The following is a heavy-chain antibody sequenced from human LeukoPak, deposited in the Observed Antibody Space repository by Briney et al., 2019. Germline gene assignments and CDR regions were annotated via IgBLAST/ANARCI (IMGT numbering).Heavy chain of an antibody. D-gene: IGHD6-13*01. CDR3: ARDPSAAAGITFDP. CDR1: GYTFTSYD. CDR2: MNPNSGNT. Sequence: ASVKVSCKASGYTFTSYDINWVRQATGQGLEWMGWMNPNSGNTGYAQKFQGRVTMTRDTSTSTVYMELSSLRSEDTAVYYCARDPSAAAGITFDPWGQGTLVTVSS. J-gene: IGHJ5*02. V-gene: IGHV1-8*02.